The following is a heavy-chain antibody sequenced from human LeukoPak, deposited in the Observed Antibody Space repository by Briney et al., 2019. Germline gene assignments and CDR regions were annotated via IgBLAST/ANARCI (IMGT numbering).Heavy chain of an antibody. Sequence: GGSLRLSCAASGFTFSSYAMSWVRQAPGKGLEWVSGISGSGDSTYYAASMKGRFTISRDNSKNTLYLQMNSLRAEDTAVYYCAKDSITMVRGITPIDYWGQGTLVTVS. CDR2: ISGSGDST. D-gene: IGHD3-10*01. V-gene: IGHV3-23*01. J-gene: IGHJ4*02. CDR3: AKDSITMVRGITPIDY. CDR1: GFTFSSYA.